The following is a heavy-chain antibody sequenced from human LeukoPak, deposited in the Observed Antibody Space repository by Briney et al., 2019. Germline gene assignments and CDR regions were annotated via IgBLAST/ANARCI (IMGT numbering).Heavy chain of an antibody. CDR1: GFTFDDYG. V-gene: IGHV3-20*04. CDR3: ARFGVTTVVMEEHAFDI. D-gene: IGHD4-23*01. Sequence: GGSLRLSCAASGFTFDDYGMSWVRQVPGKGLEWVSGINWNGGSTGNADSVKGRFTISRDNAKNSLYLQMNSLRAEDTAVYYCARFGVTTVVMEEHAFDIWGQGTMVTVSS. J-gene: IGHJ3*02. CDR2: INWNGGST.